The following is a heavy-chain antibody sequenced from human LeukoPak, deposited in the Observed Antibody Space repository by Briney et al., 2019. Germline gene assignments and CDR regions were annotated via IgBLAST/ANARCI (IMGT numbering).Heavy chain of an antibody. D-gene: IGHD3-10*01. V-gene: IGHV1-8*01. Sequence: GASVKVSCKASGYTFTSYDINWVRQATGQGLEWMGWMNPNSGNTGYAQKLQGRVTMTRNTSISTAYMELSSLRSEDTAVYYCAVGELFRLVDYWGQGTLVTVSS. CDR3: AVGELFRLVDY. J-gene: IGHJ4*02. CDR2: MNPNSGNT. CDR1: GYTFTSYD.